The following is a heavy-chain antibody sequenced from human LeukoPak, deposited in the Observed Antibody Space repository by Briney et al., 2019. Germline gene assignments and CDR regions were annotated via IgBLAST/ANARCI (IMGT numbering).Heavy chain of an antibody. CDR3: ARGSSGWHDAFDI. CDR2: IIPIFGTA. CDR1: GGTFSSYA. V-gene: IGHV1-69*06. J-gene: IGHJ3*02. Sequence: ASVKVSCKASGGTFSSYAISWVRQAPGQGLEWMGGIIPIFGTANYAQKFQGRVTITADKSTSTAYMELSSLRSDDTAVYYCARGSSGWHDAFDIWGQGTMVTVSS. D-gene: IGHD6-19*01.